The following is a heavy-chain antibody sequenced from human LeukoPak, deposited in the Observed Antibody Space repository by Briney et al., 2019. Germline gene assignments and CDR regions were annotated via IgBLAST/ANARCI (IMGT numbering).Heavy chain of an antibody. CDR2: IYDRGST. CDR1: GGSISSYY. D-gene: IGHD6-13*01. CDR3: ARVSVAGTGPDY. J-gene: IGHJ4*02. V-gene: IGHV4-59*01. Sequence: SETLSLTCTVSGGSISSYYWSWIRQPPGKGLEWIGNIYDRGSTKYNPSLKSRVTISLDTSKSQFSLKLNSVTAADTAFYYCARVSVAGTGPDYWGQGTLVTVSS.